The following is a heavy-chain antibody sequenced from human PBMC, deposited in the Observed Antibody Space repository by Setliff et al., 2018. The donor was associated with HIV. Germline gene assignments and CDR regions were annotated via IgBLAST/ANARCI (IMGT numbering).Heavy chain of an antibody. Sequence: SETLSLTCTVSGGSITGHYWSWIRQPPGKGLEWIGYIHYSGSSNYNPSLKSRVSISLDTSKKQVSLKLNSVTAADTAVYYCARGLSIFGVATPVFYSFMDVCGKGTTVTVSS. J-gene: IGHJ6*03. D-gene: IGHD3-3*01. CDR3: ARGLSIFGVATPVFYSFMDV. V-gene: IGHV4-59*11. CDR2: IHYSGSS. CDR1: GGSITGHY.